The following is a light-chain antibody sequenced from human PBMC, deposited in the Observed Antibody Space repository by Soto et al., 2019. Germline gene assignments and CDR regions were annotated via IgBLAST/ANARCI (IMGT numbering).Light chain of an antibody. V-gene: IGLV2-23*01. J-gene: IGLJ3*02. CDR1: SSDVGGYKL. CDR3: CSYAGSTTWV. Sequence: QSVLTQPASVSGSTGQSITISCTGTSSDVGGYKLVSWYQQHPGKAPKVLLYEGSERPSGVSDRFSGSKSGNTASLTISGLQADDEADYYCCSYAGSTTWVFGGGTKVTVL. CDR2: EGS.